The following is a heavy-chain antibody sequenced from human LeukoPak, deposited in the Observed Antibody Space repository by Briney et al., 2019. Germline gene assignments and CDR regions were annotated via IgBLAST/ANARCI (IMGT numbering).Heavy chain of an antibody. Sequence: PGGSLRLSCAASGFTFSSYGMHWVRQAPGKGLEWVAFIRYDGSNKYYADSVKGRFTISRDNSKNTLYLQMNSLRAEDTAVYYCAKEGLYSSSWYGDFQHWGQGTLVTVSS. J-gene: IGHJ1*01. D-gene: IGHD6-13*01. CDR3: AKEGLYSSSWYGDFQH. V-gene: IGHV3-30*02. CDR2: IRYDGSNK. CDR1: GFTFSSYG.